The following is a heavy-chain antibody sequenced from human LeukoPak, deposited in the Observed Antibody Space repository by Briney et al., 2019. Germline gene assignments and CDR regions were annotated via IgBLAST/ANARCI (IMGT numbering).Heavy chain of an antibody. CDR1: GFTFSSYG. V-gene: IGHV3-33*01. CDR2: IWYDGSNK. CDR3: ARDRTESNPLYYFDY. J-gene: IGHJ4*02. Sequence: PGGSLRLSCAASGFTFSSYGMHWVRQAPGKGLEWVAVIWYDGSNKYYADSVKGRFTISRDNSKNTLYLQMNSLRAEDTAVYYCARDRTESNPLYYFDYWGQGTLVTVFS.